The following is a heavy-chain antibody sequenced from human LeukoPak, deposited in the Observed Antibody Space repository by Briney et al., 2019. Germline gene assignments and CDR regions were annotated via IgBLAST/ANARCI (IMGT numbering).Heavy chain of an antibody. D-gene: IGHD3-10*01. V-gene: IGHV3-21*01. Sequence: GESLRLSCAASGFTFSSYAMNWVRQAPGKGLEWVSSISSDSSYINYADSVKGRFTISRDNAKNSLYLQMNSLRAEDTAVYYCARYGSGTLYYYGMDVWGQGTTVTVSS. J-gene: IGHJ6*02. CDR2: ISSDSSYI. CDR1: GFTFSSYA. CDR3: ARYGSGTLYYYGMDV.